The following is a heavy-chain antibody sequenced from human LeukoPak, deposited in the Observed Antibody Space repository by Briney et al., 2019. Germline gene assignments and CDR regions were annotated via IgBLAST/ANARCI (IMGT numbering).Heavy chain of an antibody. CDR1: GFTFSSYA. CDR3: ATMGGRYYDFWSGSGSM. V-gene: IGHV3-23*01. D-gene: IGHD3-3*01. Sequence: PGGSLRLSCAASGFTFSSYAMSWVRQAPGKGLEWVSAISGSGGSTYYADSVKGRFTISRDNSKNTLYLQMNSLRAEDTAVYYCATMGGRYYDFWSGSGSMWGQGTLVTVSS. CDR2: ISGSGGST. J-gene: IGHJ4*02.